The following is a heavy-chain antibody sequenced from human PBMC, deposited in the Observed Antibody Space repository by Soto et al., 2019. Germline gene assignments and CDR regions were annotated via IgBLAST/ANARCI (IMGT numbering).Heavy chain of an antibody. Sequence: EVQLVQSGAELRTPGESLRISCQVPESSFTTYWINWVRQVPGKGLEWMGRIDPDDSQTNYSPSFRGHVTISADKSVRTAYLQWDSLKASDTAIYYCATRMTLLGWGQGTLVTVSS. CDR2: IDPDDSQT. V-gene: IGHV5-10-1*03. CDR1: ESSFTTYW. D-gene: IGHD2-15*01. CDR3: ATRMTLLG. J-gene: IGHJ4*02.